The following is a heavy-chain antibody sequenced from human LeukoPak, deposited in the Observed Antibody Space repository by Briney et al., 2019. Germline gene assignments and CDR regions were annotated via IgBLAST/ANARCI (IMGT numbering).Heavy chain of an antibody. J-gene: IGHJ4*02. D-gene: IGHD3-9*01. CDR1: GFTFSSYW. CDR3: AREPGGYFDWLLPLDY. Sequence: GGSLRLSCAASGFTFSSYWMSWVRQAPGKGLEWVANIKQDGSEKYYVGSVKGRFTISRDNAKNSLYLQMNSLRAEDTAVYYCAREPGGYFDWLLPLDYWGQGTLVTVSS. V-gene: IGHV3-7*01. CDR2: IKQDGSEK.